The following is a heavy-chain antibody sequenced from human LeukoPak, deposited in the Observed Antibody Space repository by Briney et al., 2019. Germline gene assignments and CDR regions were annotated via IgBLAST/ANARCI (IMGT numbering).Heavy chain of an antibody. CDR3: ARGGQQLSFFDY. CDR1: GGSISSYY. Sequence: PSETLSLTCTVSGGSISSYYWSWIRQPAGKGLEWIGRIYTSGSTNYNPSLKSRVTMSVDTSKNQFSLKLNSVTAADTAMYYCARGGQQLSFFDYWGQGTLVTVSS. CDR2: IYTSGST. J-gene: IGHJ4*02. V-gene: IGHV4-4*07. D-gene: IGHD6-13*01.